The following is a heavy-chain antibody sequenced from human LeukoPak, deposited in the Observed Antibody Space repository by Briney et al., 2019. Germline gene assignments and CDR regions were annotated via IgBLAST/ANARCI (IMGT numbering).Heavy chain of an antibody. CDR1: GGSISSSSYY. CDR2: IYYSGST. Sequence: SETLSLTCTVSGGSISSSSYYWGWIRQPPGKGLEWIGSIYYSGSTYYNPSLKSRVTISVDTSKNQFSLKLSSVTAADTAVYYCARVEYGGNAGGFDPWGQGTLVTVSS. D-gene: IGHD4-23*01. J-gene: IGHJ5*02. CDR3: ARVEYGGNAGGFDP. V-gene: IGHV4-39*07.